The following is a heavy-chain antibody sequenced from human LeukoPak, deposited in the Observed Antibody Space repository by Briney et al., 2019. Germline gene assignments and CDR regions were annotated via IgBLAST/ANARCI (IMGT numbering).Heavy chain of an antibody. CDR1: GYTFTSYG. D-gene: IGHD2-8*01. V-gene: IGHV1-18*01. CDR3: ARDGHCTNGVCHYNGMDV. Sequence: ASVTVSCKASGYTFTSYGISWVRQAPEQGLEWMGWISAYNGNTNYAQKLQGRVTMTTDTSTSTAYMELRSLRSDDTAVYYCARDGHCTNGVCHYNGMDVWGQGTTVTVSS. CDR2: ISAYNGNT. J-gene: IGHJ6*02.